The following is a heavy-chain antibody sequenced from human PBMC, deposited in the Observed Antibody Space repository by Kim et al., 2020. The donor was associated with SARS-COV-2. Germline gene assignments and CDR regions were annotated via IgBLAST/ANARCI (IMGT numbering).Heavy chain of an antibody. CDR1: GDSVSSNSAA. D-gene: IGHD3-3*01. CDR2: TYYRSKWYN. V-gene: IGHV6-1*01. J-gene: IGHJ4*02. Sequence: SQTLSLTCAISGDSVSSNSAAWNWIRQSPSRGLEWLGRTYYRSKWYNDYAVSVKSRITINPDTSKNQFSLQLNSVTPEDTAVYYCARGFLYSAASLPTNYFDYWGQGTLVTVSS. CDR3: ARGFLYSAASLPTNYFDY.